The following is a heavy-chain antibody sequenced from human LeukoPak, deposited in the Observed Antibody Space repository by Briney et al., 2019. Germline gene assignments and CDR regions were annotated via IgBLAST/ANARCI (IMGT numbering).Heavy chain of an antibody. CDR3: ARFAVHRRLLVAGQFGLDY. V-gene: IGHV1-46*01. Sequence: ASVKVSCKASGYTFTSYYMYWVRQAPGQGLEWMGLINPSGGNIRYAQKFQGRVTMTRDTSTSTVYMGLSSLRSDDTAVYYCARFAVHRRLLVAGQFGLDYWGQGTLVTVSS. CDR2: INPSGGNI. D-gene: IGHD6-19*01. J-gene: IGHJ4*02. CDR1: GYTFTSYY.